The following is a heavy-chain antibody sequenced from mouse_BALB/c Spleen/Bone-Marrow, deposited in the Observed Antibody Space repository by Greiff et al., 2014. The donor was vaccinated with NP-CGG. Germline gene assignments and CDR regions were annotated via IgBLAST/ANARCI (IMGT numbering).Heavy chain of an antibody. J-gene: IGHJ3*01. CDR2: ISSGSSTI. CDR3: ARGAARATWFAY. CDR1: GFTFSSFG. V-gene: IGHV5-17*02. D-gene: IGHD3-1*01. Sequence: EVQRVESGGGLVQPGGSRKLSCAASGFTFSSFGMHWVRQAPEKGLEWVAYISSGSSTIYYADTVKGRFTISRDNPKNTLFPQMTSLRSEDTAMYYCARGAARATWFAYWGQGTLVTVSA.